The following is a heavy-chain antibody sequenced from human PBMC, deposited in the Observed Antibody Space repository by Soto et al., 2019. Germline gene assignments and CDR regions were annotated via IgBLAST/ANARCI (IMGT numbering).Heavy chain of an antibody. CDR3: AARDSSGSYYGMDV. V-gene: IGHV1-8*01. J-gene: IGHJ6*02. D-gene: IGHD3-22*01. CDR2: MSPDSGTT. CDR1: GYTFTTYD. Sequence: ASVKVSCKASGYTFTTYDINWVRQAAGQGLEWMGWMSPDSGTTGYAQKFQGRVTMTRDTSITTAYLELTSLKSEDTAVYYCAARDSSGSYYGMDVWGQGTTVTVSS.